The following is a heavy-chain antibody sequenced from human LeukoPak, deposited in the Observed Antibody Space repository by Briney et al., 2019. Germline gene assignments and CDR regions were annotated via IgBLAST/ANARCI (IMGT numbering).Heavy chain of an antibody. CDR3: AGRLWSASHRPFDY. J-gene: IGHJ4*02. D-gene: IGHD3-3*01. V-gene: IGHV4-61*02. CDR2: IYITGIT. CDR1: GGSISSGSYY. Sequence: SETLSLTCTVSGGSISSGSYYWTWIRQPAGKGLEWIGRIYITGITNYSPSLKSRVTISVDTSKNQFSLKLSSVTAADTAVYYCAGRLWSASHRPFDYWGQGTLVTVSS.